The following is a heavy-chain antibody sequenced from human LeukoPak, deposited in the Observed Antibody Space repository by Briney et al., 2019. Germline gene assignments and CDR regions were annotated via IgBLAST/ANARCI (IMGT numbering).Heavy chain of an antibody. D-gene: IGHD1-7*01. J-gene: IGHJ3*02. CDR1: GFTFSSYG. CDR2: IWYDGSNK. CDR3: AREGTGTTLAPDAFVI. Sequence: GGSLRLSCAASGFTFSSYGMHWVRQAPGKGLEWVAVIWYDGSNKYYADSVKGRFTISRDNSKNTLYLQMNSLRAVDTAVYYCAREGTGTTLAPDAFVIWGQGTMVTVSS. V-gene: IGHV3-33*01.